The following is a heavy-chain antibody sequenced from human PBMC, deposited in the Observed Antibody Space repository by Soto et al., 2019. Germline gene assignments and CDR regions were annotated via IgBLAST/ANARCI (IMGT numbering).Heavy chain of an antibody. D-gene: IGHD2-2*01. CDR2: INAGNGDT. Sequence: ASVKVSCKASGYIFTNYVMHWVRQAPGQRLEWMGWINAGNGDTKYSQKFQGRVTITRDTSASTTYMELSSLTSADTAVFYCVIMLRGPYQAIDSWGQGALVTVSS. V-gene: IGHV1-3*01. J-gene: IGHJ4*02. CDR1: GYIFTNYV. CDR3: VIMLRGPYQAIDS.